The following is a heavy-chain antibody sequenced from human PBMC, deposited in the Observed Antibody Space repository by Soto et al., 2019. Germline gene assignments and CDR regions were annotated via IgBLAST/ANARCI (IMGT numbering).Heavy chain of an antibody. V-gene: IGHV3-7*03. CDR3: ARDATYCLDC. Sequence: PGGSLRLSCAASGFTFSGYWMAWVRQAPGKGLEWVSNINQGGGENYHVASVKGRFTISRDNAENSLYLQMNSLRAEDTGVYYCARDATYCLDCWGRGTLVTVSS. CDR1: GFTFSGYW. J-gene: IGHJ4*02. D-gene: IGHD2-15*01. CDR2: INQGGGEN.